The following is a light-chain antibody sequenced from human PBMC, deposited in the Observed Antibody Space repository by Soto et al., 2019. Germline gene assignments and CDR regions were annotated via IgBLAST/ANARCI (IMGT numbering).Light chain of an antibody. V-gene: IGKV1-5*03. J-gene: IGKJ1*01. Sequence: DIQMTQSPSTLSASVGDSVTITCRASQMIYTWLAWYQQKPGKAPKLLIYEASSLDVGVPSRFSGSGSGTEFTLTISGLQPDDFATYDCQQYKSYPLTFGQGTKVDI. CDR2: EAS. CDR1: QMIYTW. CDR3: QQYKSYPLT.